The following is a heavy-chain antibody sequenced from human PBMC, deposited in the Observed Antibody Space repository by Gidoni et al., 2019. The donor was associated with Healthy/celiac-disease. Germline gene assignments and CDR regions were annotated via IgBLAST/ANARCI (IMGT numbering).Heavy chain of an antibody. V-gene: IGHV3-21*01. CDR1: GFTFSSYS. J-gene: IGHJ6*02. CDR2: ISSSSSYI. CDR3: ATSSSGDYYYGMDV. Sequence: EVQLVESGGGLVNPGGSLRLSCAASGFTFSSYSMNWVRQAPGKGLEWVSSISSSSSYIYYADSVKGRFTIYRDNAKNSLYLQMNSLRAEDTAVYYCATSSSGDYYYGMDVWGQGTTVTVSS. D-gene: IGHD6-13*01.